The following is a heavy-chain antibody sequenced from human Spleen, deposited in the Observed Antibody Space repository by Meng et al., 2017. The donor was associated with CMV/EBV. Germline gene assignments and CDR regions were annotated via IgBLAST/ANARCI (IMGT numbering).Heavy chain of an antibody. CDR2: IGISDGSI. Sequence: GGSLRLSCAASGFTFPEYYMSWIRQAPGKGLEWVSYIGISDGSIRYAASVKGRFTISRDNAKNSLYLQMNTLKVEDTAVYYCARAPVADGAGYFDHWGQGTLVTVSS. CDR1: GFTFPEYY. CDR3: ARAPVADGAGYFDH. J-gene: IGHJ4*02. V-gene: IGHV3-11*01. D-gene: IGHD3-10*01.